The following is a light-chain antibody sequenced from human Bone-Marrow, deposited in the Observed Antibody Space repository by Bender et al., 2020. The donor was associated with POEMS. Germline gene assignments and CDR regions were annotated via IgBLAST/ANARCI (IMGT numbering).Light chain of an antibody. CDR2: EVT. J-gene: IGLJ3*02. Sequence: QSALTQPPSASGSLGQSVTIACTGTSRDIGDYNYVSWYQQRPGQAPRLIIYEVTKRPSGVPHRFSGSKSGNTASLTISGLQAEDEADYYCCSYAGSWVFGGGTKLTVL. CDR3: CSYAGSWV. V-gene: IGLV2-8*01. CDR1: SRDIGDYNY.